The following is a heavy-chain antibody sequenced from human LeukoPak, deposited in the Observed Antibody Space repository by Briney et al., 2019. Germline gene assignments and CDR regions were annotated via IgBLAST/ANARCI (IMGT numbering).Heavy chain of an antibody. CDR3: ASAILVAGFDY. D-gene: IGHD6-19*01. CDR1: GGSISGYH. V-gene: IGHV4-59*12. CDR2: IYYSGSS. J-gene: IGHJ4*02. Sequence: PSETLSLTCNVSGGSISGYHWSWIRQPPGKGLEWLGYIYYSGSSNYNPSLKSRVTISVDKSKNQFSLKLKSVTAADTAVYYCASAILVAGFDYWGQGILVTVSS.